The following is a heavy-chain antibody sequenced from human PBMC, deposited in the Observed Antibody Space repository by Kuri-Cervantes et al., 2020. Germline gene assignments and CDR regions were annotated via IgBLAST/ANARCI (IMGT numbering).Heavy chain of an antibody. J-gene: IGHJ6*02. V-gene: IGHV3-23*01. D-gene: IGHD3-22*01. CDR1: GFTFSSYA. Sequence: GGSLRLSCAASGFTFSSYAMSWVRQAPGKGLEWVSAISGSGGSTYYADSVKGRFTISRDNSKNTLYLQMNSLRAEDTAVYYCARERITMIVVDPMGGMDVWGQGTLVTVSS. CDR3: ARERITMIVVDPMGGMDV. CDR2: ISGSGGST.